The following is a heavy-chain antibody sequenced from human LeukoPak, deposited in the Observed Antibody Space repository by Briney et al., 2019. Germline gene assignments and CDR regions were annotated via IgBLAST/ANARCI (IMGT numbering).Heavy chain of an antibody. V-gene: IGHV3-30*02. D-gene: IGHD5-18*01. CDR2: IRYDESNK. J-gene: IGHJ4*02. CDR1: GFTFRTYG. CDR3: AKDTRGYSYGYSPDY. Sequence: GGSLRLSCAASGFTFRTYGMHWVRQAAGKGLEWVAFIRYDESNKYYTDSVKGRFTISRDNSKNTLYLQMNSLRAEDTAVYYCAKDTRGYSYGYSPDYWGQGTLVTVSS.